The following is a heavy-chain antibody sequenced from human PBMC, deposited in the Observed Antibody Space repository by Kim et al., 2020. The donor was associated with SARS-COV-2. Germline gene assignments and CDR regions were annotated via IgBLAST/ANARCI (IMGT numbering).Heavy chain of an antibody. CDR2: VSETSIHT. CDR3: AKEIVTYSGAAFDV. Sequence: GGSLRLSCAASGFTFSNHYMYWIRQAPGKGLEWVSYVSETSIHTNYADSVKGRFAISRDNARTSLYLQMDSLRPEDTAIYYCAKEIVTYSGAAFDVWGQGTMVTVSS. CDR1: GFTFSNHY. D-gene: IGHD5-12*01. J-gene: IGHJ3*01. V-gene: IGHV3-11*03.